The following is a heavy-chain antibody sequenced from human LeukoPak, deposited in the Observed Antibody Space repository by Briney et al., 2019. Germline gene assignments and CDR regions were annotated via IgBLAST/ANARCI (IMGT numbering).Heavy chain of an antibody. CDR2: IIPIFGTA. Sequence: RASVKVSCKASGGTFSSYAISWVRQAPGQGLEWMGRIIPIFGTANYAQKFQGRVTITTDESTSTAYMELSSLRSEDTAVYYCAKVGLMVRGVNYMDVWGKGTTVTVSS. CDR1: GGTFSSYA. CDR3: AKVGLMVRGVNYMDV. J-gene: IGHJ6*03. V-gene: IGHV1-69*05. D-gene: IGHD3-10*01.